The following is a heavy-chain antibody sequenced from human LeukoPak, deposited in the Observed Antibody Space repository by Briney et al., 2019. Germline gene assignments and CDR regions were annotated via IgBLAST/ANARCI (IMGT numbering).Heavy chain of an antibody. Sequence: SETLSLTCTVSGGSISSYYWSWIRQPPGKGLEWIGYIYYSGSTNYNPSLKSRVTISVDTSKNQFSLKLSSVTAADTAVYYCASTVVNSDTVYFQHWGQGTLVTVSS. V-gene: IGHV4-59*01. CDR1: GGSISSYY. D-gene: IGHD4-23*01. CDR2: IYYSGST. J-gene: IGHJ1*01. CDR3: ASTVVNSDTVYFQH.